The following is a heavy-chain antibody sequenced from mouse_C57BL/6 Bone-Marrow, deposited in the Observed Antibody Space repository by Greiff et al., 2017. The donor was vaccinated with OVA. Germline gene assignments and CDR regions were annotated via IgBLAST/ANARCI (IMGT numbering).Heavy chain of an antibody. CDR2: IYPRSGNT. V-gene: IGHV1-81*01. J-gene: IGHJ4*01. D-gene: IGHD2-3*01. Sequence: VQRVESGAELARPGASVKLSCKASGYTFTSYGISWVKQRPGQGLEWIGEIYPRSGNTYYNEKFKGKATLTADKSSSTAYMELRSLTSEDSAVYFCARYEGDYWGQGTSVTVSS. CDR3: ARYEGDY. CDR1: GYTFTSYG.